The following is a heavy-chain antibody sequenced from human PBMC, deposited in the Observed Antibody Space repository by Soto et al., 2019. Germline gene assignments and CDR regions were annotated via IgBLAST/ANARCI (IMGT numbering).Heavy chain of an antibody. J-gene: IGHJ4*02. V-gene: IGHV4-39*01. CDR3: ARISASIAARPGYYKPYYFDY. CDR2: IYYSGST. D-gene: IGHD6-6*01. CDR1: GGSISSSSYY. Sequence: SETLSLTCTVSGGSISSSSYYWGWIRQPPGKGLEWIGSIYYSGSTYYNPSLKSRVTISVDTSKNQFSLKLSSVTAADTAVYYCARISASIAARPGYYKPYYFDYWGQGTLVTVSS.